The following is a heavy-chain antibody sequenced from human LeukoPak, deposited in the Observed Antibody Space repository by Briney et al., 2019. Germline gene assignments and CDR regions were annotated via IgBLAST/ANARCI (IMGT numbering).Heavy chain of an antibody. V-gene: IGHV1-69*13. Sequence: SVKVSCKASGGTFSSYAISWVRQAPGQGLEWMGGIIPIFGTANYAQKFQGRVTITADESTSTAYMELSSLRSEDTAVHYCARDRSTVTNWFDPWGQGTLVTVSS. D-gene: IGHD4-17*01. CDR2: IIPIFGTA. CDR3: ARDRSTVTNWFDP. CDR1: GGTFSSYA. J-gene: IGHJ5*02.